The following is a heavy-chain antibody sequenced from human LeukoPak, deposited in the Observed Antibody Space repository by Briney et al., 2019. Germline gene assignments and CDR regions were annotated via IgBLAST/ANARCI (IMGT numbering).Heavy chain of an antibody. CDR2: INHSGTT. CDR3: ARRTGTYYYDSSGYSPWRYYFDY. J-gene: IGHJ4*02. CDR1: GGSFSGNY. V-gene: IGHV4-34*01. D-gene: IGHD3-22*01. Sequence: SETLSLTCAVYGGSFSGNYWSWIRQPPGKGLEWIGDINHSGTTNYSPSLKSRVTISVDTSKNQFSLDLSSVTAADTAVFYCARRTGTYYYDSSGYSPWRYYFDYWGQGTLVTVSS.